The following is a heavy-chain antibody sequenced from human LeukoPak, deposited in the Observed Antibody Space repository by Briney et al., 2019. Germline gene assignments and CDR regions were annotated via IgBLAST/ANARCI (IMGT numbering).Heavy chain of an antibody. V-gene: IGHV3-23*01. CDR2: ISGSGGST. J-gene: IGHJ4*02. CDR1: GFTFSSYA. CDR3: AKVRMITIFGVVITHHPDNYFDY. Sequence: GGSLRLSCAASGFTFSSYAMSWVRQAPGKGLEWVSAISGSGGSTYYADSVKGRFTISRDNSKNTLYLQMNSLRAEDTAVYYCAKVRMITIFGVVITHHPDNYFDYWGQGTLVTVSS. D-gene: IGHD3-3*01.